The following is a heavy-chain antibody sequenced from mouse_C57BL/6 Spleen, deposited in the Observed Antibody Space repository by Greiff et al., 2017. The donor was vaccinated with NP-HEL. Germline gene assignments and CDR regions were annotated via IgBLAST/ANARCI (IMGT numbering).Heavy chain of an antibody. CDR3: ASEDYGFAY. J-gene: IGHJ3*01. V-gene: IGHV1-82*01. D-gene: IGHD2-4*01. Sequence: QVQLQQSGPELVKPGASVKISCKASGYAFSSSWMNWVKQRPGKGLEWIGRIYPGDGDTNYNGKFKGKATLTADKSSSTAYMQLSSLTSEDSAVYFCASEDYGFAYWGQGTLVTVSA. CDR2: IYPGDGDT. CDR1: GYAFSSSW.